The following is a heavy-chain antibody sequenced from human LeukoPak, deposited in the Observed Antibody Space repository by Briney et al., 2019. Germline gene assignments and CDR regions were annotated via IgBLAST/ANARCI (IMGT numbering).Heavy chain of an antibody. CDR2: ISSSSSTI. CDR3: ARVGAFIYYYMDV. J-gene: IGHJ6*03. D-gene: IGHD4-17*01. V-gene: IGHV3-48*04. CDR1: GFTFSSYS. Sequence: PGGSLRLSCAASGFTFSSYSMNWVRQAPGKGLEWVSYISSSSSTIYYADSVKGRFTISRDNAKNSLYLHMNSLRVEDTALYYCARVGAFIYYYMDVWGEGTTVTVSS.